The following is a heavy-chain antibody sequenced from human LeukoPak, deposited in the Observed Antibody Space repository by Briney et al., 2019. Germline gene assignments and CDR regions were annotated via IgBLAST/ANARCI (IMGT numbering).Heavy chain of an antibody. J-gene: IGHJ4*02. Sequence: QSGGSLRLSCAASGFTFSSYGMHWVRQAPGKGLEWVAVISYDGSNKYYADSVKGRFTISRDNSKNTLYLQMNSLRAEDTAVYYCARVYYYDSSAPDYWGQGTLVTVSS. D-gene: IGHD3-22*01. CDR3: ARVYYYDSSAPDY. V-gene: IGHV3-30*03. CDR1: GFTFSSYG. CDR2: ISYDGSNK.